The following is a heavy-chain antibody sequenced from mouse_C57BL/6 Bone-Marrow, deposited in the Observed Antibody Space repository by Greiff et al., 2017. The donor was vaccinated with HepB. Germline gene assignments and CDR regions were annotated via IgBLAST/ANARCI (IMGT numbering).Heavy chain of an antibody. CDR2: IDPSDSYT. V-gene: IGHV1-69*01. CDR1: GYTFTSYW. CDR3: ARWDFWVSDY. D-gene: IGHD4-1*01. Sequence: QVQLQQPGAELVMPGASVKLSCKASGYTFTSYWMPWVKQRPGQGLEWLGEIDPSDSYTNYNQKFKGKSTLTVDKSSSPAYMQLSSLTSEDSAVYDCARWDFWVSDYWGQGTTRTVSS. J-gene: IGHJ2*01.